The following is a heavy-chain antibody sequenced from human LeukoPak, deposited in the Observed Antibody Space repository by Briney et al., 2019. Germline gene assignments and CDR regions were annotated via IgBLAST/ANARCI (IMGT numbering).Heavy chain of an antibody. Sequence: GGSLRLSCAASGFTFSSYEMNWVRQAPGKGLEWVSYISSSGSTIYYADSVKGRFTISRDNSKNTLYLQMNSLRAEDTAVYYCAKRDSSSWSELDYWGQGTLVTVSS. CDR2: ISSSGSTI. CDR1: GFTFSSYE. D-gene: IGHD6-13*01. CDR3: AKRDSSSWSELDY. V-gene: IGHV3-48*03. J-gene: IGHJ4*02.